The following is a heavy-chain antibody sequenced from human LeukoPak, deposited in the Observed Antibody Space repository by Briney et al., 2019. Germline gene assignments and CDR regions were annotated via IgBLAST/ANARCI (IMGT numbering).Heavy chain of an antibody. Sequence: SETLSLTCAAYGGSFSGYYWSWIRQPPGKGLEWIGEINHSGSTNYNPSLKSRVTISVDTSKNQFSLKLSSVTAADTAVYYCARGYWFDPWGQGTLVTVSS. J-gene: IGHJ5*02. V-gene: IGHV4-34*01. CDR3: ARGYWFDP. CDR1: GGSFSGYY. CDR2: INHSGST.